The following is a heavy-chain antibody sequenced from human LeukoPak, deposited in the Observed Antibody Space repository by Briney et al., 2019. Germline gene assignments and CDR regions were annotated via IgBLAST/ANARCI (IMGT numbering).Heavy chain of an antibody. V-gene: IGHV1-46*01. Sequence: GASVKVSCKASGYTFTSYYMHWVRQAPGQGLEWMGIINPSGGSTSYAQKFQGRVTITADKSTSTAYMELSGLRSEDTAVYYCARVYDSSGYYYDSWGQGTLVTVSS. J-gene: IGHJ5*01. CDR1: GYTFTSYY. D-gene: IGHD3-22*01. CDR3: ARVYDSSGYYYDS. CDR2: INPSGGST.